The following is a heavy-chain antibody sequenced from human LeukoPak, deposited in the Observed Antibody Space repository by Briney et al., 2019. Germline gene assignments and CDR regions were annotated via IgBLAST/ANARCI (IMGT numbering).Heavy chain of an antibody. Sequence: GGSLRLSCAASGFTFSSYSMNWVRQAPRKGLEWVSSISSSSSYIYYADSVKGRFTISRDNAKNSLYLQMNSLRAEDTAVYYCARDFGYLDAFDIWGQGTMVTVSS. V-gene: IGHV3-21*01. D-gene: IGHD3-10*01. CDR2: ISSSSSYI. CDR1: GFTFSSYS. CDR3: ARDFGYLDAFDI. J-gene: IGHJ3*02.